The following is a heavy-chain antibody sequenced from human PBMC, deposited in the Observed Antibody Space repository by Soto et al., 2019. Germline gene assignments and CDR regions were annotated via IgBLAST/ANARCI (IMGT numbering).Heavy chain of an antibody. Sequence: GASVKVSCKASVFTFGSSAVQWVRQARGQRLEWIGWIVVASGNTDYAQKFQERVTITRDMSTSTAYMELTSLRSDDTAVYYCATWRYSTCYWGHGTLVTVSS. J-gene: IGHJ4*01. CDR1: VFTFGSSA. CDR2: IVVASGNT. CDR3: ATWRYSTCY. V-gene: IGHV1-58*01. D-gene: IGHD6-13*01.